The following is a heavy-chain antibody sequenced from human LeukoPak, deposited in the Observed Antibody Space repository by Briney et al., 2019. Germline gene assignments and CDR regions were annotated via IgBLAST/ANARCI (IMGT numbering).Heavy chain of an antibody. CDR3: ARVGVIAAAGTFDF. CDR1: GFTFSDYY. V-gene: IGHV3-11*06. CDR2: ISSSSSRT. Sequence: GGSLRLSCAASGFTFSDYYMTWIRQSPGKGLEWVSYISSSSSRTHYADSVKGRFTISRDNAKNSLYLQMSSLRADDTAVYYCARVGVIAAAGTFDFWGQGTLVTVSS. J-gene: IGHJ4*02. D-gene: IGHD6-13*01.